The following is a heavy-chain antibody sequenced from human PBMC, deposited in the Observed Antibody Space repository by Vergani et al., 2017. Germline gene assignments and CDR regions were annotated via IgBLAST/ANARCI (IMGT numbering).Heavy chain of an antibody. CDR3: ARRSGGYYSGGKVHPLRTAYV. CDR1: GGSISAGYYF. V-gene: IGHV4-61*02. D-gene: IGHD2-15*01. J-gene: IGHJ3*01. CDR2: ISASGNA. Sequence: QVQLQASGPGRVKPSQTLSLTCTMSGGSISAGYYFWSWIRQPAGKGLEWLGHISASGNASHSPSLKTRVSMSVDTSKNQFSLTVTSVTAADTAIYFCARRSGGYYSGGKVHPLRTAYVWCHGTVVTVSS.